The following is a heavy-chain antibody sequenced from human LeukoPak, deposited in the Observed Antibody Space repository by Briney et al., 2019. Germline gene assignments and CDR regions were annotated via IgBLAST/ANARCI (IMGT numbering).Heavy chain of an antibody. CDR3: ARVGGSWYLRLGS. D-gene: IGHD6-13*01. CDR1: GYTFTNYF. V-gene: IGHV1-2*02. Sequence: GASVKVSCKASGYTFTNYFMHWVRQAPGQGLEWMGWINPNTGGTSYAQKFQGRVTMTRDTSITTVYMELTSLRSDDTAIYFCARVGGSWYLRLGSWGQGTLITVSS. J-gene: IGHJ4*02. CDR2: INPNTGGT.